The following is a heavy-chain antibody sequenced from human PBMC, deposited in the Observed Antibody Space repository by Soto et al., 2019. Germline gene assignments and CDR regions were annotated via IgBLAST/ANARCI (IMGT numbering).Heavy chain of an antibody. J-gene: IGHJ4*02. D-gene: IGHD2-2*01. V-gene: IGHV3-23*01. CDR2: ISGGSGDST. CDR1: GFTFSNYA. CDR3: AKNQPSWATRAAFDY. Sequence: GGSLRLSCAASGFTFSNYAMNWVRQAPGKGLEWVSGISGGSGDSTFYADSVKGRFTISRDNSKNTLHRQMISLRTEDTAVYYCAKNQPSWATRAAFDYWGQGTLVTVSS.